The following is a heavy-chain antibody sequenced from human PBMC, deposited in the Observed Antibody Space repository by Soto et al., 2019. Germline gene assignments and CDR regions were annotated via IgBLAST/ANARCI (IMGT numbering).Heavy chain of an antibody. J-gene: IGHJ5*02. CDR3: RYYYGSGSYYKTGWFDP. V-gene: IGHV1-69*02. CDR2: IIPILGIA. CDR1: GGTFSSYT. Sequence: QVQLVQSGAEVKKPGSSVKVSCKASGGTFSSYTISWVRQAPGQGLEWMGRIIPILGIANYAQKFKGRVTITADKSTSTAYMELSSLRSEDTAVYYCRYYYGSGSYYKTGWFDPWGQGTLVTVSS. D-gene: IGHD3-10*01.